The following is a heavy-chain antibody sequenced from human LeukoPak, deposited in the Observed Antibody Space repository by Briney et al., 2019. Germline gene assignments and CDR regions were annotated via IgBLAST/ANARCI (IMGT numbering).Heavy chain of an antibody. Sequence: GASVKVSCKASGYTFTGYYMHWVRQAPGQGLEWMGWINPNSGGTNYAQKFQGRVTMTRDTSISTAYMELSRLRSDDTAVYYCARDRTHCSGGSCSPFGYWGQGTLVTVSS. J-gene: IGHJ4*02. D-gene: IGHD2-15*01. CDR3: ARDRTHCSGGSCSPFGY. CDR1: GYTFTGYY. V-gene: IGHV1-2*02. CDR2: INPNSGGT.